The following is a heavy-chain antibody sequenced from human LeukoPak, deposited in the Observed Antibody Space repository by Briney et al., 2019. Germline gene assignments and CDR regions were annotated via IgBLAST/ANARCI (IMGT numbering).Heavy chain of an antibody. V-gene: IGHV1-18*01. CDR3: ARDTNYEILTGSGY. CDR1: GYRFTSHS. J-gene: IGHJ4*02. CDR2: ISTYNGNT. Sequence: ASVKVSCKASGYRFTSHSINWVRQAPGQGLEWMGWISTYNGNTVYAQKFKGRVTMTTDTSTTTVYMEMRSLTSDDTAVYYCARDTNYEILTGSGYWGRGTLVTVSS. D-gene: IGHD3-9*01.